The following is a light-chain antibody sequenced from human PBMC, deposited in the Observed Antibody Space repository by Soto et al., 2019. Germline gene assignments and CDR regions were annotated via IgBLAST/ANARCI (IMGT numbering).Light chain of an antibody. CDR2: DAS. V-gene: IGKV3-11*01. CDR3: QQRNDWWT. Sequence: EIVLTQSPATLSLSPGERATLSYTASKSLNSHLAWYQQKPGQPPRLLIYDASTRATGIPARFSGRGSGTDFTLTISSLEPEDSAVYYCQQRNDWWTFGPGTKVDIK. J-gene: IGKJ1*01. CDR1: KSLNSH.